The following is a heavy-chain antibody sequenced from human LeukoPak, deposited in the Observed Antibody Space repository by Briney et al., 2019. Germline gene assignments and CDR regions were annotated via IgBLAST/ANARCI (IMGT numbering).Heavy chain of an antibody. J-gene: IGHJ4*02. CDR3: AKAYYGSGSPDY. Sequence: PGGSLRLSCAASGFTFSSYGMSWVRQAPGKGLEWVSAISGSGGSTYYADSVKGRFTISRDNSKNTLYLQMNSLRADDTALYYCAKAYYGSGSPDYWGQGTLVTVSS. D-gene: IGHD3-10*01. V-gene: IGHV3-23*01. CDR2: ISGSGGST. CDR1: GFTFSSYG.